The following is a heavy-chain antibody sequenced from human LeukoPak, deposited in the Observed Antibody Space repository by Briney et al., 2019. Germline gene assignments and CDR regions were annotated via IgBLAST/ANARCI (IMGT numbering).Heavy chain of an antibody. CDR1: GASISSGYYY. D-gene: IGHD4-17*01. Sequence: PSQTLSLTCNVSGASISSGYYYWTWIRQPPGKGLEWIGYIHYSGTTYYEPSLKSRLTISADRSKNQFSLRLSSVTAADTAVFYCARAGGYGDYPGLFDYWDQGILVTVSS. V-gene: IGHV4-30-4*01. CDR3: ARAGGYGDYPGLFDY. CDR2: IHYSGTT. J-gene: IGHJ4*02.